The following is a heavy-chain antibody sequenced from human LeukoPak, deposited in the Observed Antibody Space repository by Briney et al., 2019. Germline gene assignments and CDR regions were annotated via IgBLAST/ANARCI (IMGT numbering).Heavy chain of an antibody. CDR1: GFTFSSYG. V-gene: IGHV3-23*01. CDR3: AKDNYCSSTSCYGRLWFDP. CDR2: ISGSGGST. J-gene: IGHJ5*02. D-gene: IGHD2-2*01. Sequence: PGGSLRLSCAASGFTFSSYGMSWVRQAPGKGLEWVSAISGSGGSTYYADSVKGRFTISRDNSKNTLYLQMNSLRAEDTAVYYCAKDNYCSSTSCYGRLWFDPWGQGTLVTVPS.